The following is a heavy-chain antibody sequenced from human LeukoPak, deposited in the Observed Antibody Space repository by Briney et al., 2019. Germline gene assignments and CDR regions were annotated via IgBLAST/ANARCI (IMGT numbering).Heavy chain of an antibody. V-gene: IGHV3-9*01. J-gene: IGHJ4*02. CDR1: GFTFDDYA. CDR3: AKDSGGYGSGSTDDYFDY. Sequence: SGRSLRLSCAPSGFTFDDYAMHWVRHAAGKGLEWVSGVSWNSGSIGYADSVKGRFTISRDNAKNSLYLQINSLRAEDTALYYCAKDSGGYGSGSTDDYFDYWGQGTLVTVSS. D-gene: IGHD3-10*01. CDR2: VSWNSGSI.